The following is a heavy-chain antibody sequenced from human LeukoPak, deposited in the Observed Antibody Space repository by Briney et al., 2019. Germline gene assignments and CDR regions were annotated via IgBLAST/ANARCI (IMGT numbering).Heavy chain of an antibody. CDR3: ATSRTWIPTPPY. CDR1: GFTFSSYG. D-gene: IGHD5-12*01. J-gene: IGHJ4*02. V-gene: IGHV3-30*02. CDR2: IRYDGSNK. Sequence: PGGSLRLSCAASGFTFSSYGMHWVRQAPGKGLEWVAFIRYDGSNKYYADSVKGRFTISRDNSKNTLYLQMNSLRAEDTAVYYCATSRTWIPTPPYWGQGTLVTVSS.